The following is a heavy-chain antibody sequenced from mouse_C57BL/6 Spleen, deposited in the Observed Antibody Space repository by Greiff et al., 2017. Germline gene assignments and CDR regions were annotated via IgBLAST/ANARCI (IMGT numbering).Heavy chain of an antibody. D-gene: IGHD2-14*01. Sequence: QVQLQQPGAELVMPGASVKLSCKASGYTFTSYWMHWVKQRPGQGLEWIGEIDPSDGSTNYNQKFKGKSTLTVDKTSSTAYMQLSSLTSEDSAVYYCGRGRYGRGRAWFAEWGKGTRVTVAT. CDR2: IDPSDGST. J-gene: IGHJ3*01. CDR1: GYTFTSYW. V-gene: IGHV1-69*01. CDR3: GRGRYGRGRAWFAE.